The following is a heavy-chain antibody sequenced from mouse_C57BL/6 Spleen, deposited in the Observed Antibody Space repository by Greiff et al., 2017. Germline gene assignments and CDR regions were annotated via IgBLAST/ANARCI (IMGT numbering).Heavy chain of an antibody. CDR2: INPSSGYT. CDR3: ARSGGYDYDEVDY. D-gene: IGHD2-4*01. Sequence: VQLQQSGAELARPGASVTMSCKASGYTFTSYTMHWVKQRPGQGLEWIGYINPSSGYTKYNQKFKDKATLTADKSSSTAYMQLSSLTSEDSAVYYCARSGGYDYDEVDYWGQGTSVTVSS. V-gene: IGHV1-4*01. J-gene: IGHJ4*01. CDR1: GYTFTSYT.